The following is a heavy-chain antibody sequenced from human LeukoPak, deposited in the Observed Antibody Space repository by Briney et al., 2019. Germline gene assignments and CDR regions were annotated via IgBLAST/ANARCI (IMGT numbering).Heavy chain of an antibody. CDR3: AKDWGSWYYFDY. CDR1: RFTFTSYW. J-gene: IGHJ4*02. D-gene: IGHD6-13*01. CDR2: LNNDGTIT. V-gene: IGHV3-74*01. Sequence: GGSLRLSCAASRFTFTSYWMNWVRQAPGEGLMWVARLNNDGTITSYADSVKGRFTISRDNAKNSLYLQMNSLRAEDTALYYCAKDWGSWYYFDYWSQGTLVTVSS.